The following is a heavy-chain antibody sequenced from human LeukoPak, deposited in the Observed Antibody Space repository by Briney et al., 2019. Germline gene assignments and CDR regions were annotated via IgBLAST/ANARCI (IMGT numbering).Heavy chain of an antibody. Sequence: SETLSLTCTVSGGSISSNSYYWGWIRQPPGKGLEWIGSIYYSGRTYYNPSLKSRVTISVDTSKNQFTLRLSSVTAADTAVYYCATHLVVTGRIDYWGQGTLVTVSS. J-gene: IGHJ4*02. CDR1: GGSISSNSYY. CDR2: IYYSGRT. D-gene: IGHD6-19*01. CDR3: ATHLVVTGRIDY. V-gene: IGHV4-39*01.